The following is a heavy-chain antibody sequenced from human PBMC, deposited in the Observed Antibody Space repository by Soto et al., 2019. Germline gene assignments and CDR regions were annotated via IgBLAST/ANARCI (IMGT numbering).Heavy chain of an antibody. V-gene: IGHV1-46*01. CDR3: ATLLRTSPYCAWPYFDY. CDR2: INPSGGST. CDR1: GYTFTSYY. D-gene: IGHD2-21*02. J-gene: IGHJ4*02. Sequence: ASVKVSCKASGYTFTSYYMHWVRQAPGQGLEWMGIINPSGGSTSYAQKFQGRVTMTRDTSTRTVYMELSGLRSEDTAVYYCATLLRTSPYCAWPYFDYWGQGTLVTVSS.